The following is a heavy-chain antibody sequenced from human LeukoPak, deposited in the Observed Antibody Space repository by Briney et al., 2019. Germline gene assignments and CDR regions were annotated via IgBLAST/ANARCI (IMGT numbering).Heavy chain of an antibody. CDR1: GFTFSDYY. Sequence: PGGSLRLSCAASGFTFSDYYMSWIRQAPGKGLEWVSYISSSGGAIFYADSVKGRFTISRDNAKNSLYLQMNSLRAEDTAVYYCARDSNGYCYFDYWGQGTLVTVSS. V-gene: IGHV3-11*04. CDR2: ISSSGGAI. D-gene: IGHD3-22*01. CDR3: ARDSNGYCYFDY. J-gene: IGHJ4*02.